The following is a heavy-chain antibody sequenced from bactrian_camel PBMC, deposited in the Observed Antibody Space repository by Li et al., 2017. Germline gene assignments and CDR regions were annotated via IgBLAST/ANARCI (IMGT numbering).Heavy chain of an antibody. CDR3: ALGEFFGASLATVAARGTRDFDH. D-gene: IGHD4*01. CDR1: GDTIGRYC. V-gene: IGHV3S55*01. Sequence: HVQLVESGGGSVQVGGSLRHSCVASGDTIGRYCMGWFRQIPDKEREGVAGIESDGSTSYADSVKGRFSISQDNANNILDLQMNSLEPEDTAMYYCALGEFFGASLATVAARGTRDFDHWGQGTQVTVS. J-gene: IGHJ4*01. CDR2: IESDGST.